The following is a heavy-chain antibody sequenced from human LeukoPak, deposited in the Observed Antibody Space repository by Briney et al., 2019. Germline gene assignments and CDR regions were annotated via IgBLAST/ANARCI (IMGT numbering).Heavy chain of an antibody. CDR2: IYTSGST. J-gene: IGHJ5*02. CDR3: ARDLGGIAVAGTHRWFDP. V-gene: IGHV4-61*02. Sequence: PSQTLSLTCTVSGGSISSGSYYWSWIRQPAGKGLEWIGRIYTSGSTNYNPSLKSRVTISVDTSKNQFSLKLSSVTAADTAVYYCARDLGGIAVAGTHRWFDPWGQGTLVTVSS. D-gene: IGHD6-19*01. CDR1: GGSISSGSYY.